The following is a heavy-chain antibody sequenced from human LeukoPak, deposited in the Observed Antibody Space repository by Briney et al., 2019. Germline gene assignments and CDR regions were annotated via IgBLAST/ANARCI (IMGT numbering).Heavy chain of an antibody. CDR3: AKSLLTTATGTGRAFDI. J-gene: IGHJ3*02. D-gene: IGHD1-1*01. CDR2: ISAGGETT. Sequence: GGSLRLSCAASGFTFSDYYMSWIRQAPGKGLEWVSGISAGGETTFYADSVRGRLTISRDNSKNTLYLQMNSLRADDTAVYYCAKSLLTTATGTGRAFDIWGQGTMVTV. V-gene: IGHV3-23*01. CDR1: GFTFSDYY.